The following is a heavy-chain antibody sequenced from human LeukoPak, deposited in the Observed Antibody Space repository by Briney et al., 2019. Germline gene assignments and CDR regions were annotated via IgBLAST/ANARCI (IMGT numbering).Heavy chain of an antibody. D-gene: IGHD5-24*01. CDR2: IRSKGYGGTT. J-gene: IGHJ6*02. CDR3: TRGPTGRWLYYGMDV. Sequence: GGSLRLSCITSGFTFGDHAMSWVRQAPGKGLDWVGFIRSKGYGGTTEYAASVKGRFTISRDDSKSIAYLQMNSLKSEDTAVYYCTRGPTGRWLYYGMDVWGQGTTVIVS. V-gene: IGHV3-49*04. CDR1: GFTFGDHA.